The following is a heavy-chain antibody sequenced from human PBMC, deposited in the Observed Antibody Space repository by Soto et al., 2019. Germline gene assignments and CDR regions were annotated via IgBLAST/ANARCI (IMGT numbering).Heavy chain of an antibody. J-gene: IGHJ2*01. V-gene: IGHV4-4*07. CDR1: GGSLMKYY. CDR3: ARDNNDFWSLYPLAFDF. Sequence: QVQLQESGPGLVRPSETLSLTCTVSGGSLMKYYWSWVRQPAGKGLAWIGRISTTGKIHSKPSLKSRLSMSVDTSKYQISMRFTSVTAADTALYYCARDNNDFWSLYPLAFDFWGRGTLVTVS. CDR2: ISTTGKI. D-gene: IGHD3-3*01.